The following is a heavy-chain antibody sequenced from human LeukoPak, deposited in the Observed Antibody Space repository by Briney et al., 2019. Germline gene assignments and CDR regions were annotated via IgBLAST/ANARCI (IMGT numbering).Heavy chain of an antibody. CDR2: IGDSCGGT. D-gene: IGHD4-11*01. V-gene: IGHV3-23*01. J-gene: IGHJ4*02. CDR3: AKDGTTTVTFDY. Sequence: VGSLRLSCAASGFTFSSNAMSWVRQAPGKGLEWVSAIGDSCGGTYHPDSVKGRFTISRHNSKNTFSLPMNSVTAGATSVYYCAKDGTTTVTFDYWGQGTLVPVST. CDR1: GFTFSSNA.